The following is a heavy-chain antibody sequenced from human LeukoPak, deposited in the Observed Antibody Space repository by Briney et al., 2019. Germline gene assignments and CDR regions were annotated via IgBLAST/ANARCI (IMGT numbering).Heavy chain of an antibody. J-gene: IGHJ4*02. CDR2: IWYGGSNK. CDR3: ARDRYYGSGSYYNFYYFDY. V-gene: IGHV3-33*01. Sequence: GRSLRLSCAASGFTFSSYGMHWVRQAPGKGLEWVAVIWYGGSNKYYADSVKGRFTISRDNSKNTLYLQMNSLRAEDTAVYYCARDRYYGSGSYYNFYYFDYWGQGTLVTVSS. D-gene: IGHD3-10*01. CDR1: GFTFSSYG.